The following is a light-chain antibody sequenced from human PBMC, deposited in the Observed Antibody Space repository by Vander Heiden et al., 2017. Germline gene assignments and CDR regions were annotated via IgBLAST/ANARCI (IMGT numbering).Light chain of an antibody. CDR3: QQYGSSPLT. CDR2: GAS. Sequence: EIVLPPSPGTLSFSPGDRATPSCRASQSVSSSYLAWYPQKPVQAPGLLIYGASSRATGIPDRFRGSRSGTDFTLTISRLEPEDFAVYYCQQYGSSPLTFGGGTKVEIK. V-gene: IGKV3-20*01. CDR1: QSVSSSY. J-gene: IGKJ4*01.